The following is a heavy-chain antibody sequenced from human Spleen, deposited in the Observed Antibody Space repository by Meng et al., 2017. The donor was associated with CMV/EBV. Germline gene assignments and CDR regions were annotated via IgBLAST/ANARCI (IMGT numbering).Heavy chain of an antibody. CDR1: GFTFSSYA. J-gene: IGHJ6*02. CDR2: ISSTSSYI. D-gene: IGHD6-13*01. CDR3: ARDRLDYSTFWYRAGMDV. V-gene: IGHV3-21*01. Sequence: GESLKISCAASGFTFSSYAMHWVRQAPGKGLEWVSSISSTSSYIYYADSVKGRFTISRDNAKNSLYLQMNSLRAEDTAVYYCARDRLDYSTFWYRAGMDVWGQGTTVTVSS.